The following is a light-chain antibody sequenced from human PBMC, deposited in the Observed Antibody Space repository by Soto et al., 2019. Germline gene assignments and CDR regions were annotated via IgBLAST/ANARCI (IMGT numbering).Light chain of an antibody. CDR2: DAS. CDR1: QDISNY. V-gene: IGKV1-33*01. CDR3: QQYDNEGRGFT. J-gene: IGKJ3*01. Sequence: DIQMTQSPSSLSASVGDRVTITCQASQDISNYLNWYQQKPGKAPKLLIYDASNLETGVPSRFSGSGFGTDFTFTISSLQPEDIATYYCQQYDNEGRGFTFGPGTKVDIK.